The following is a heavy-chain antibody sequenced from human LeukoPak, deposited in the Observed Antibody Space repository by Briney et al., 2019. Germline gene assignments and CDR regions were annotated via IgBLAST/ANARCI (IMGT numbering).Heavy chain of an antibody. J-gene: IGHJ3*02. Sequence: ASVKVSCKVSGYTLTELSMHWVRQAPGKGLEWMGGFDPEDGETIYAQKFQGRVTMTEDTSTDTAYMELRSLRSDDTAVYYCARCTEAGVGAFDIWGQGTMVTVSS. D-gene: IGHD1-26*01. CDR2: FDPEDGET. CDR1: GYTLTELS. V-gene: IGHV1-24*01. CDR3: ARCTEAGVGAFDI.